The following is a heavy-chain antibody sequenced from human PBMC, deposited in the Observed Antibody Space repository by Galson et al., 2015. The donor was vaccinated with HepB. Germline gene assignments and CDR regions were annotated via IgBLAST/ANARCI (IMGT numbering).Heavy chain of an antibody. V-gene: IGHV1-18*01. CDR3: ARARYTSSPPDY. Sequence: SVKVSCKASGYTFSNYGVSWVRQAPGQGLEWVGWISTYNVNTNYALKFQGRVTITTDTSTSTVYMELRSLRSDDTAVYYCARARYTSSPPDYWGQGSLVTVSS. CDR2: ISTYNVNT. D-gene: IGHD6-6*01. J-gene: IGHJ4*02. CDR1: GYTFSNYG.